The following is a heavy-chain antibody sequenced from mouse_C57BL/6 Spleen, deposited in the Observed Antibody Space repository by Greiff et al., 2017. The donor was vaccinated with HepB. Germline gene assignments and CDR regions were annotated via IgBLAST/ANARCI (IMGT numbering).Heavy chain of an antibody. CDR3: AREEIYYYGSSGFAY. CDR2: INPNNGGT. Sequence: SGPELVKPGASVKIPCKASGYTFTDYNMDWVKQSHGKSLEWIGDINPNNGGTIYNQKFKGKATLTVDKSSSTAYMELRSLTSEDTAVYYCAREEIYYYGSSGFAYWGQGTLVTVSA. D-gene: IGHD1-1*01. CDR1: GYTFTDYN. J-gene: IGHJ3*01. V-gene: IGHV1-18*01.